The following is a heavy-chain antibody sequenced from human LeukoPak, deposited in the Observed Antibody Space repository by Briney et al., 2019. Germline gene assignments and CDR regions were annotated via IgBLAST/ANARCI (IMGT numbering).Heavy chain of an antibody. V-gene: IGHV4-39*01. CDR1: GVSISSSSYY. CDR3: ARAYSYGHFDY. Sequence: SETLSLTCTVSGVSISSSSYYWGWIRQPPGKGLEWIGSIYYSGSTYYNPSLKSRVTISVDTSKNQFSLKLSTVTAADTAVYYCARAYSYGHFDYWGQGTLVTVSS. J-gene: IGHJ4*02. D-gene: IGHD5-18*01. CDR2: IYYSGST.